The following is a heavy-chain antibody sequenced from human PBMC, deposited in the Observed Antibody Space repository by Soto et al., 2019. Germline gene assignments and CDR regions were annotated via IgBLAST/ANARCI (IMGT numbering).Heavy chain of an antibody. Sequence: SSETLSLTCTVSGVSIISGDYYWILIRQPPGKGLEWIGYIYYSGSTYYNPSLKSRVTISVDTSKNQFSLKLSSVTAADTAVYYCASLNWYGSGSVNFYYCGKGNLVTVYS. CDR3: ASLNWYGSGSVNFYY. CDR2: IYYSGST. D-gene: IGHD3-10*01. J-gene: IGHJ4*02. V-gene: IGHV4-30-4*01. CDR1: GVSIISGDYY.